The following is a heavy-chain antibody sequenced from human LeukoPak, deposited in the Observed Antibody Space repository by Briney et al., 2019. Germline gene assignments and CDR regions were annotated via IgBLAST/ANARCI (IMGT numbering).Heavy chain of an antibody. V-gene: IGHV4-39*01. CDR1: GAPISGGTYY. CDR3: ARRGGSGRAFDY. D-gene: IGHD1-26*01. CDR2: IYYTGST. J-gene: IGHJ4*02. Sequence: SETLSLTCSVSGAPISGGTYYWGGIRQPPGKGLEWIGSIYYTGSTYENPSLKSRFPISVDTSKNQFSLKLSSVTAADTAVYYCARRGGSGRAFDYWGQGTLVTVSS.